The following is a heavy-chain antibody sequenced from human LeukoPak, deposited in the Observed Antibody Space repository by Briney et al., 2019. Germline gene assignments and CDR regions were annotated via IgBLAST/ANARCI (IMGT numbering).Heavy chain of an antibody. J-gene: IGHJ4*02. V-gene: IGHV4-59*01. CDR1: GGSLSSYY. CDR3: ARNSRSSSFDY. Sequence: SETLSLTCIVSGGSLSSYYWSWNRQPPGKGLEWIGYIYYSGSTNYNPSLKSRVTISVVTSKNQFSLKLSSVTAADTAVYYCARNSRSSSFDYWGQGTLVTVPS. D-gene: IGHD6-13*01. CDR2: IYYSGST.